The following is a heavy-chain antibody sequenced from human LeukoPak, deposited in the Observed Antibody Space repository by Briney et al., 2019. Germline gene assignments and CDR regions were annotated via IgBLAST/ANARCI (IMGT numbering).Heavy chain of an antibody. CDR2: IYYSGYT. CDR3: ARTTMVRGTYYTDV. D-gene: IGHD3-10*01. V-gene: IGHV4-59*01. J-gene: IGHJ6*03. CDR1: GGSISSYY. Sequence: SETLSLTCTVPGGSISSYYWSWIRQPPGKGLEWIGYIYYSGYTNYNPSLKSRVTISVDTSKNQFSLKLSSVTAADTAVYYCARTTMVRGTYYTDVWGKGTTVTISS.